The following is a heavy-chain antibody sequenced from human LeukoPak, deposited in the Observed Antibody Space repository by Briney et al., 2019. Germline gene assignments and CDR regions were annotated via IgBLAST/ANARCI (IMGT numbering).Heavy chain of an antibody. CDR2: IYYSGST. Sequence: SETLSLTCTVSGGSISSFYWSWIRQPPGKGLEWIGHIYYSGSTKYNPSFQSRLTVSVDTSKNQISLNLSSVTAADTAVYFCARYASFPRHLGLWGRGTLVTVSS. V-gene: IGHV4-59*01. CDR3: ARYASFPRHLGL. J-gene: IGHJ2*01. D-gene: IGHD1-26*01. CDR1: GGSISSFY.